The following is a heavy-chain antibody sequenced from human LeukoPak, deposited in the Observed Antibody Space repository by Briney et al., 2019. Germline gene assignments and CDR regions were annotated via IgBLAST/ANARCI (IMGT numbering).Heavy chain of an antibody. CDR3: AKAGYSGYDYFDY. Sequence: PGGSLRLSCAASGFTFSSYGMHWVRQAPGKGLEWVAVILYDGSNKYYADSVKGRFTISRDNSKNTLYLQMNSLRAEDTAVYYCAKAGYSGYDYFDYWGQGTLVTVSS. CDR2: ILYDGSNK. D-gene: IGHD5-12*01. V-gene: IGHV3-30*18. CDR1: GFTFSSYG. J-gene: IGHJ4*02.